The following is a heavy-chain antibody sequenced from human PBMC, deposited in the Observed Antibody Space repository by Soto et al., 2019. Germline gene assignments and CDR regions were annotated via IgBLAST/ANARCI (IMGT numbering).Heavy chain of an antibody. J-gene: IGHJ6*02. Sequence: LKISCKGSGYSFTSYWISWVRQMPGKGLEWMGRIDPSDSYTNYSPSFQGHVTISADKSISTAYLQWSSLKASDTAMYYCARQGYCSGGSCYSLGLDYYYGMDVWGQGTTVTVSS. CDR2: IDPSDSYT. V-gene: IGHV5-10-1*01. D-gene: IGHD2-15*01. CDR3: ARQGYCSGGSCYSLGLDYYYGMDV. CDR1: GYSFTSYW.